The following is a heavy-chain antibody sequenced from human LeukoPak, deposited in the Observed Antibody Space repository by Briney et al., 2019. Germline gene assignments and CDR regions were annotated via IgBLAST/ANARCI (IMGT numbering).Heavy chain of an antibody. V-gene: IGHV3-23*01. CDR1: GFTFSSYA. Sequence: GGSLRLSCAASGFTFSSYAMSWVRQAPGKGLEWVSAISGSGGSTYYADSVKGRFTIPRDNSKNTLYLQMNSLRAEDTAVYYCAKATNCSSTRCYGTRSAYYYYGMDVWGQGTTVTVSS. CDR3: AKATNCSSTRCYGTRSAYYYYGMDV. D-gene: IGHD2-2*01. CDR2: ISGSGGST. J-gene: IGHJ6*02.